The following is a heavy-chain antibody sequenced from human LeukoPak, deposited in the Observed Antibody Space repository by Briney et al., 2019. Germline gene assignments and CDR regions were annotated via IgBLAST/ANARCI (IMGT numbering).Heavy chain of an antibody. CDR2: IYHSGST. Sequence: SETLSLTCTVSGYSISSGYYWGWIRQPPGKGLEWIGSIYHSGSTYYNPSLKSRVTISVDTSKNQFSLRLSSVTAADTAVYYCARVRGYDSSGYLDYWGRGTLVTVSS. CDR3: ARVRGYDSSGYLDY. V-gene: IGHV4-38-2*02. D-gene: IGHD3-22*01. CDR1: GYSISSGYY. J-gene: IGHJ4*02.